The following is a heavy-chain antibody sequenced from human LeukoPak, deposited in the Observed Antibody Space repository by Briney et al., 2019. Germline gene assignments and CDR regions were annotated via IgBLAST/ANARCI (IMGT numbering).Heavy chain of an antibody. D-gene: IGHD3-9*01. J-gene: IGHJ3*02. CDR2: IYYSGST. Sequence: PSETLSLTCTVSGGSISSSSYYWGWIRQPPGKGLEWIGSIYYSGSTYYNPSLESRVTISVDTSKNQFSLKLSSVTAADTAVYYCARHRKYYDILTGYYEGAFDIWGQGTMVTVSS. CDR1: GGSISSSSYY. CDR3: ARHRKYYDILTGYYEGAFDI. V-gene: IGHV4-39*01.